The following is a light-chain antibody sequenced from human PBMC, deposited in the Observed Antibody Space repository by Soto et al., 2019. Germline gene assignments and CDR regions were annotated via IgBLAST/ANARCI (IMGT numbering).Light chain of an antibody. V-gene: IGKV3-11*01. CDR2: DAS. CDR3: QQRSQSPWT. J-gene: IGKJ1*01. CDR1: QSGPID. Sequence: EIVLTQSPATLSLSPGERAILSCRPSQSGPIDLAWYQQKPRQAPRLLIFDASKRDTGLPGRFSGDGSGTDFTLTINSPEPGDFAIYYCQQRSQSPWTFGQGTKVEIK.